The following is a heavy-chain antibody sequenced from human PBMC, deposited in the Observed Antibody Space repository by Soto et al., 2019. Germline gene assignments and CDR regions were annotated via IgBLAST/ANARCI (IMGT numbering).Heavy chain of an antibody. CDR1: GNTLTSYD. V-gene: IGHV1-8*01. CDR2: INPNSGSI. Sequence: APVKVSCKASGNTLTSYDINWVRQATGHGLEWMGWINPNSGSIGYAQKFQGRVTVTRDTAIRTAYMEVSRLRSDDTAVYYCARGRASGSYYLLDYWGQGTLVTVSS. D-gene: IGHD3-10*01. CDR3: ARGRASGSYYLLDY. J-gene: IGHJ4*02.